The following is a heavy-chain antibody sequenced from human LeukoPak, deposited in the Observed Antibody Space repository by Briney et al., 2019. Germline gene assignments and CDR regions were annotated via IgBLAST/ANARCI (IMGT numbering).Heavy chain of an antibody. V-gene: IGHV4-39*07. CDR3: ARDTGIILEWLL. CDR2: IYTSGST. D-gene: IGHD3-3*01. J-gene: IGHJ4*02. CDR1: GGSISSSNY. Sequence: SETLSLTCTVSGGSISSSNYWGWIRQPPGKGLEWIGRIYTSGSTNYNPSLKSRVTMSVDTSKNQFSLKLSSVTAADTAVYYCARDTGIILEWLLWGQGALVTVSS.